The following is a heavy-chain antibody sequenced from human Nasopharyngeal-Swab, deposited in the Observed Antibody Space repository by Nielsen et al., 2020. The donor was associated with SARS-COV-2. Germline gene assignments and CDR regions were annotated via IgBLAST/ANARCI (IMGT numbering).Heavy chain of an antibody. J-gene: IGHJ4*02. CDR2: INHSGST. Sequence: GSLRLSCTVSGGSISSYYWNWIRQPPGKGLEWIGEINHSGSTDYNPSLKSRLTISVDTSKNQFSLKLTSVTAADTAVYYCARGLGDTMVRGPYYVWGSSPSGFDFWGQGTLVTVSS. CDR1: GGSISSYY. D-gene: IGHD3-16*01. V-gene: IGHV4-34*01. CDR3: ARGLGDTMVRGPYYVWGSSPSGFDF.